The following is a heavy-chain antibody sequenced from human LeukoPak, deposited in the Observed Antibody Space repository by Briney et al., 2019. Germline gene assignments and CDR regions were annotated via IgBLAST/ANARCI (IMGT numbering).Heavy chain of an antibody. Sequence: SVKVSCKASGGTFSSYAISWVRQAPGQGLEWMGGIIPIFGTANYAQKFQGRVTITADGSTSTAYMELSSLRSEDTAVYYCARDSGYDFWSGYPMDVWGQGTTVTVSS. CDR2: IIPIFGTA. CDR3: ARDSGYDFWSGYPMDV. CDR1: GGTFSSYA. D-gene: IGHD3-3*01. V-gene: IGHV1-69*01. J-gene: IGHJ6*02.